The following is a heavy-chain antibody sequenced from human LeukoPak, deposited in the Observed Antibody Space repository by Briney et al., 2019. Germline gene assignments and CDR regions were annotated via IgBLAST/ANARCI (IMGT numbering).Heavy chain of an antibody. J-gene: IGHJ4*02. D-gene: IGHD2-2*01. CDR3: AKDLVPAAMANYFDY. Sequence: PGGSLRLSCIASGFTLSSYEMSWIRQAPGKGLEWVSSVDYSGGDTHYADSVMGRFTISRDNSKNTLYLQMNSLRAEDTAVYYCAKDLVPAAMANYFDYWGQGTLVTVSS. CDR1: GFTLSSYE. CDR2: VDYSGGDT. V-gene: IGHV3-23*01.